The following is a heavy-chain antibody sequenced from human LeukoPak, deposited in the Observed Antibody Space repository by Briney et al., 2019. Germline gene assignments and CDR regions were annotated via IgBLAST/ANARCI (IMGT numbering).Heavy chain of an antibody. CDR2: IYHSGST. Sequence: SETLSLTRTFSGYSISSGYYWGWIRQPPGKGLEWIVSIYHSGSTYYNPSLKSRVTISVDTSKNQFSLKLSSVTAADTAVYYCARSALRYFDWLYDDYWGQGTLVTVSS. J-gene: IGHJ4*02. CDR1: GYSISSGYY. CDR3: ARSALRYFDWLYDDY. D-gene: IGHD3-9*01. V-gene: IGHV4-38-2*02.